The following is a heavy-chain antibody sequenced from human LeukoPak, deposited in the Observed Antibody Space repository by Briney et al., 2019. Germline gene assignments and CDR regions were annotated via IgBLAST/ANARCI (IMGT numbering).Heavy chain of an antibody. V-gene: IGHV1-2*02. J-gene: IGHJ4*02. Sequence: ASVKVSCKASGYTFTDYYIHWVRQAPGQGLEWMGWINPNSGYTNYAQNFQGRVTMTRDTSTSTGYMELSRLRSDDTAVYYCARGYRFGSNPDYWGQGTLVTVSS. D-gene: IGHD3-10*01. CDR1: GYTFTDYY. CDR3: ARGYRFGSNPDY. CDR2: INPNSGYT.